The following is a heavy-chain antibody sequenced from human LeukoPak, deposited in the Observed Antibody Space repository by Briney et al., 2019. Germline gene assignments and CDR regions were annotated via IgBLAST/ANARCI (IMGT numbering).Heavy chain of an antibody. Sequence: ASVKVSCKASGYTFTGYYMHWVRQALGQGLEWMGWINPNSGGTNYAQKFQGRVTMTRDTSISTAYMELSRLRSDDTAVYYCARGYDSSGYHDYWGQGTLVTVSS. CDR1: GYTFTGYY. CDR3: ARGYDSSGYHDY. CDR2: INPNSGGT. D-gene: IGHD3-22*01. V-gene: IGHV1-2*02. J-gene: IGHJ4*02.